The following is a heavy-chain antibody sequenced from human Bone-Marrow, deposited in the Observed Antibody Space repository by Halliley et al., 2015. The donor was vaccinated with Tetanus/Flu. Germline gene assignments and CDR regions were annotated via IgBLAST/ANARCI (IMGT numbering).Heavy chain of an antibody. D-gene: IGHD2-2*01. Sequence: SLRLSCAASGFTFSTYTMHWVCQAPGKGLVWVAVTSYDGSNEYFADSVKGRFTISRDNSKNTLYLQMNSLRAEDTAVYYCAREKEYAEEHWYFDLWGRGTLVTVSS. CDR3: AREKEYAEEHWYFDL. CDR2: TSYDGSNE. CDR1: GFTFSTYT. J-gene: IGHJ2*01. V-gene: IGHV3-30-3*01.